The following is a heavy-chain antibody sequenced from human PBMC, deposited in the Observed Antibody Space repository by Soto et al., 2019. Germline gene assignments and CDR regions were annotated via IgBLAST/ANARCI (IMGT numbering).Heavy chain of an antibody. J-gene: IGHJ2*01. CDR2: IYHSGST. D-gene: IGHD2-2*01. CDR1: GGSISSSNW. Sequence: QGQLQESGPGLVKPSGTLSLTCAVSGGSISSSNWWSWVRQPPGKGLEWIGEIYHSGSTNYNPSLKSRVTISVDKSKNQFSLKLSSVTAADTAVYYCARVVRAIVVVPAAIFDLWGRGTLVTVSS. CDR3: ARVVRAIVVVPAAIFDL. V-gene: IGHV4-4*02.